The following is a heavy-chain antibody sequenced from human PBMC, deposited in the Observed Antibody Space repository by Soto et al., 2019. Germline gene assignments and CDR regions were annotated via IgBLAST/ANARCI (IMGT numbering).Heavy chain of an antibody. D-gene: IGHD3-3*01. CDR1: GFTFSNYA. V-gene: IGHV3-30-3*01. Sequence: QVQLVESGGGVVQPGRSLRLSCAASGFTFSNYAMHWVRQAPGKGLEWVAVISYDGSNEYYADSVKGRFTISRDISKHTLYLQMNSLSVEDTAVYDCGRPPSIFGVVISDSWGHVTLVTVSS. J-gene: IGHJ5*01. CDR2: ISYDGSNE. CDR3: GRPPSIFGVVISDS.